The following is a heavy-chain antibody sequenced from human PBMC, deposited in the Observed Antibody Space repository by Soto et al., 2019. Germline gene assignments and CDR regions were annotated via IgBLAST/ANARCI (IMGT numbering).Heavy chain of an antibody. D-gene: IGHD2-15*01. CDR2: IYWDDDK. V-gene: IGHV2-5*02. CDR3: AYLPCNGGSCYWFSFSGMDV. Sequence: QITLKESGPTLVKPTQTLTLTCTFSGFSLSTSGVGVAWIRQPPGKALEWLALIYWDDDKRYRPSLESRLTITKDTSKTHVILTMTNMHSVDTATYYCAYLPCNGGSCYWFSFSGMDVWGQGTTVTVSS. J-gene: IGHJ6*02. CDR1: GFSLSTSGVG.